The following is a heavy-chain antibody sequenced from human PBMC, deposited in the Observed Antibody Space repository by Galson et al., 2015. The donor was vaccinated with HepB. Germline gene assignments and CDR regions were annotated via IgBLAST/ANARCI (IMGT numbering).Heavy chain of an antibody. CDR2: IYPGDSDT. Sequence: QSGAEVKKPGESLKISCTGSGYSFTSYWIGWVRQMPGKGLEWMGIIYPGDSDTRYSPSFQGQVTISADKSICTAYLQWSSLKASDTAMYYCARVPATDDWYFDLWGRRTLVTVSS. D-gene: IGHD4-11*01. J-gene: IGHJ2*01. CDR3: ARVPATDDWYFDL. V-gene: IGHV5-51*03. CDR1: GYSFTSYW.